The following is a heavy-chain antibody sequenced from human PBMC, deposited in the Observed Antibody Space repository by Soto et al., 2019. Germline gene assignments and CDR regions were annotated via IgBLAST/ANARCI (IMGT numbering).Heavy chain of an antibody. V-gene: IGHV3-23*01. Sequence: EVQLLESGGGLVQPGGSVRLSCAASGFTFSSNGMSWVRQAPGKGLEWVSGFRGSDGSTYYADSVKGRFTISRDNSRNTLYLQMNRLRAEYMAVYYCAKGTQWLVNCFDPWGQGPLVTVSS. CDR1: GFTFSSNG. J-gene: IGHJ5*02. CDR3: AKGTQWLVNCFDP. D-gene: IGHD6-19*01. CDR2: FRGSDGST.